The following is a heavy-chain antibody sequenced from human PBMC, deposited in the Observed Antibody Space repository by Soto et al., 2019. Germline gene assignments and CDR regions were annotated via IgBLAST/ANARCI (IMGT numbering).Heavy chain of an antibody. CDR3: ARDRAPFCGGDCGLVDV. D-gene: IGHD2-21*02. J-gene: IGHJ6*02. CDR1: GFNFNNFG. V-gene: IGHV3-21*01. Sequence: GGSLRLSCAASGFNFNNFGMSWFRQAPGKGLEWVSSIRTSSSYIYYAESVKGRFTISRDNAKKSLYLEMNRLGVEDTAVYYCARDRAPFCGGDCGLVDVWGQGTSVTVS. CDR2: IRTSSSYI.